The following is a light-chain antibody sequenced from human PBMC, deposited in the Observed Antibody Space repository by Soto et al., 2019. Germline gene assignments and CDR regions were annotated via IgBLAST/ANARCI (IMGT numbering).Light chain of an antibody. CDR2: QAS. CDR3: QHYDVYPYT. CDR1: ESVSNW. J-gene: IGKJ2*01. V-gene: IGKV1-5*03. Sequence: DIQMTQSPSTLSASVGDRVTISCRASESVSNWVAWYQQKPGKVPKLLIFQASTLETGVPSRFSGSGSGTEFTLSISSMQPDDFATYYCQHYDVYPYTFGQGTKLEIK.